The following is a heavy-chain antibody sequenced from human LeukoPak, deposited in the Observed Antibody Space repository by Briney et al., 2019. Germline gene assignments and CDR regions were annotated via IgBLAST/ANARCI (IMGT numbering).Heavy chain of an antibody. CDR2: IKQDGSEK. V-gene: IGHV3-7*01. CDR3: ARDQWLVQFDY. J-gene: IGHJ4*02. D-gene: IGHD6-19*01. CDR1: GFTFSSYW. Sequence: GGSLRLSYAASGFTFSSYWMSWVRQAPGKGLEWVANIKQDGSEKYYVDSVKGRFTISRDNAKNSLYLQMNSLRAEDTAVYYCARDQWLVQFDYWGQGTLVTVSS.